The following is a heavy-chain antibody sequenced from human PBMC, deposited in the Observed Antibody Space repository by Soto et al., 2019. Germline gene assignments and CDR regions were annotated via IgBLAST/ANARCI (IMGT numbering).Heavy chain of an antibody. CDR2: ISASGDNT. V-gene: IGHV3-23*01. Sequence: GGSLRLSCAASGFTFSSYAMSWVRQAPGKGLEWVSTISASGDNTYYADSVKGRFTISRDNSKNTLSLRLNSLRADDTAVYYCAKWDYWGQGTLVTVSS. CDR3: AKWDY. J-gene: IGHJ4*02. CDR1: GFTFSSYA.